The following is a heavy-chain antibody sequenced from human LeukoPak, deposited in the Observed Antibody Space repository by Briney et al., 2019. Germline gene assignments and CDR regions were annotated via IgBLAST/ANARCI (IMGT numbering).Heavy chain of an antibody. CDR2: IKQDGSEK. CDR3: AREGDSSGYYSSFDY. V-gene: IGHV3-7*01. Sequence: GGSLRLSCAASGFTFSNYWMSWVRQAPGKGLEWVANIKQDGSEKYYVDSVKGRFTISRDNAKNSLYLQMNSLRAEDTAVYYCAREGDSSGYYSSFDYWGQGTLVTVSS. CDR1: GFTFSNYW. D-gene: IGHD3-22*01. J-gene: IGHJ4*02.